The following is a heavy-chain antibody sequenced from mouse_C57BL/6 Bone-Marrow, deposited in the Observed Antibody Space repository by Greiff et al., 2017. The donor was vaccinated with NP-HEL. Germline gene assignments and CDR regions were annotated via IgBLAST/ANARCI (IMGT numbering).Heavy chain of an antibody. V-gene: IGHV5-6*01. CDR3: ATYSRAAWFAY. Sequence: EVKLVESGGDLVKPGGSLKLSCAASGFTFSSYGMSWVRQTPDKRLEWVATISSGGSYTYYPDSVKGRFTIYRDNAKNTLYLQMSSLKSEDTSMYYCATYSRAAWFAYWGQGTLVTVSA. CDR1: GFTFSSYG. J-gene: IGHJ3*01. CDR2: ISSGGSYT. D-gene: IGHD2-12*01.